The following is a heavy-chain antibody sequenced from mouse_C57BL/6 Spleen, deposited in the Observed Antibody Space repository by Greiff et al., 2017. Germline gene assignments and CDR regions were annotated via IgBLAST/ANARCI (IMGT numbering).Heavy chain of an antibody. J-gene: IGHJ1*03. CDR1: GYPFPEYT. CDR3: ARHEGGITTGWYFDV. Sequence: QVQLQQSGAELVKPGASVKLSCKASGYPFPEYTIHWVKPRSGQGLEWIGWFYPGSGSIKYNEKFKDKATLTADKSSSTVYMELSRVTSEDSAGYVCARHEGGITTGWYFDVWGTGTTVTVSS. D-gene: IGHD1-1*01. CDR2: FYPGSGSI. V-gene: IGHV1-62-2*01.